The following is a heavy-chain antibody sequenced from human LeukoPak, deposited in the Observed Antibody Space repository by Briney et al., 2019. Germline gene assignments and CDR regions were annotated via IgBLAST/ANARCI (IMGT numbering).Heavy chain of an antibody. CDR1: GYTFTDYY. V-gene: IGHV1-2*02. CDR2: INPHSGGT. D-gene: IGHD1-26*01. Sequence: GASVKVSCKASGYTFTDYYMHWVRQAPGQGLEWMGWINPHSGGTDHAQKFQGRVTMTRDTSISTAYMELSRLRSDDTAVYYCARSDSGSYAYFQRWGQGTLVTVSS. J-gene: IGHJ1*01. CDR3: ARSDSGSYAYFQR.